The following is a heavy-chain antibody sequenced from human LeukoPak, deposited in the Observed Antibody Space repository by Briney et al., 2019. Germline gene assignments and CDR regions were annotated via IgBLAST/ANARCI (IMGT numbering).Heavy chain of an antibody. CDR2: IKQDGSEK. CDR1: GFTFSSYW. CDR3: ARVSWTLRNDAFDI. D-gene: IGHD6-13*01. V-gene: IGHV3-7*01. J-gene: IGHJ3*02. Sequence: GGSLRLSCAASGFTFSSYWMSWVRQAPGKGLEWVANIKQDGSEKYYVDSVKGRFTISRDNAKNSLYLQMNSLRAEDTAVYYCARVSWTLRNDAFDIWGQGTMVTVSS.